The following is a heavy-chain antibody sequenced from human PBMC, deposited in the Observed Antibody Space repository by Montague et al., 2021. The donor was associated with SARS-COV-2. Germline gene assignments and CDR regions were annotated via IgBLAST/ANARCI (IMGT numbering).Heavy chain of an antibody. D-gene: IGHD2-21*01. CDR2: IFYNGST. V-gene: IGHV4-59*01. Sequence: SETLSLTCTVSFGSISTYYWSWIRQPPGKGLEWIGFIFYNGSTKYNPSLKRRVSISLDTSKNQFSLKQSSVTAADTAVYYCARQDAWAYCSDECNRGWFDSWGQGTLVTVSS. CDR1: FGSISTYY. CDR3: ARQDAWAYCSDECNRGWFDS. J-gene: IGHJ5*01.